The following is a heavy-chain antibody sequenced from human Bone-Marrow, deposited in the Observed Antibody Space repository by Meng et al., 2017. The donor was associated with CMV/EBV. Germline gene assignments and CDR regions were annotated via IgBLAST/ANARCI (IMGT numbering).Heavy chain of an antibody. CDR1: GFTFSSYS. CDR3: ARARYCSGGSCDYAFDI. V-gene: IGHV3-9*01. CDR2: ISWNSGSI. J-gene: IGHJ3*02. D-gene: IGHD2-15*01. Sequence: SLKISCAASGFTFSSYSMNWVRQAPGKGLEWVSGISWNSGSIGYADSVKGRFTISRDNAKNSLYLQMNSLRAEDTALYYCARARYCSGGSCDYAFDIWGQGTMVTVSS.